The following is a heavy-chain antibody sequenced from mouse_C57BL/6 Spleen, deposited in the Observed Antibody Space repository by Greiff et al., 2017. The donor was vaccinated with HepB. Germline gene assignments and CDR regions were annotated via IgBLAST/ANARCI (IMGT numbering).Heavy chain of an antibody. D-gene: IGHD2-2*01. J-gene: IGHJ3*01. V-gene: IGHV14-2*01. CDR3: ADGYDGAWFAY. Sequence: EVQLQQSGAELVKPGASVKLSCTASGFNIKDYYMHWVKQRTEQGLEWIGRIDPEDGETKYAPKFPGKATITADTSSNTAYLQLSSLTSEDTAVYYCADGYDGAWFAYWGQGTLVTVSA. CDR2: IDPEDGET. CDR1: GFNIKDYY.